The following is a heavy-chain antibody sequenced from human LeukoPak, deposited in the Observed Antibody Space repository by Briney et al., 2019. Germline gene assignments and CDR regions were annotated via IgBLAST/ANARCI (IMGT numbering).Heavy chain of an antibody. CDR2: IYYSGST. D-gene: IGHD3-10*01. CDR1: GGSISSYY. V-gene: IGHV4-59*01. CDR3: ARLVGSGNYYFDY. Sequence: PSETLSLTCTVSGGSISSYYWSWIRQPPGEGLEWIGYIYYSGSTNYNPSLKSRVTISVDTSKNQFSLKLSSVTAADTAVYYCARLVGSGNYYFDYWGQGTLVTVSS. J-gene: IGHJ4*02.